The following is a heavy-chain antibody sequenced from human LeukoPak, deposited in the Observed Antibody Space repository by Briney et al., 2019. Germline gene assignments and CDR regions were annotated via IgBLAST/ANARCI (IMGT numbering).Heavy chain of an antibody. J-gene: IGHJ3*02. CDR3: ADINTATYAFDI. CDR2: IYHSGST. V-gene: IGHV4-38-2*02. Sequence: SETLSLTCTVSGYSISSGYYWGWIRQPPGKGLEWIGSIYHSGSTYYNPSLKSRVTISVDTSKNQFSLKLSSVTAADTAVYYCADINTATYAFDIWGQGTMVTVSS. D-gene: IGHD5-18*01. CDR1: GYSISSGYY.